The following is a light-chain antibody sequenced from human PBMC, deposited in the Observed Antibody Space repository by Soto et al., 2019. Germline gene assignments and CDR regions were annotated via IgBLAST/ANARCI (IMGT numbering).Light chain of an antibody. CDR3: QQYESLPLT. J-gene: IGKJ5*01. Sequence: EIHMTRSPSSLSASVGDRVAITCQASQDINKNLIWYQQKPGKAPKLLIYDASDLETGVPSRFSGSGSGTGFTFTISSLQPEDFATYYCQQYESLPLTFGQGTRLEIK. CDR2: DAS. V-gene: IGKV1-33*01. CDR1: QDINKN.